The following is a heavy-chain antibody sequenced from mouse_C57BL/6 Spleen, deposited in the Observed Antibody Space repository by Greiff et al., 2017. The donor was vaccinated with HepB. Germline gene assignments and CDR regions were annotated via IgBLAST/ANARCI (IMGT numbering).Heavy chain of an antibody. V-gene: IGHV1-61*01. D-gene: IGHD1-1*01. CDR2: IYPSDSET. J-gene: IGHJ2*01. Sequence: VQLQQPGAELVRPGSSVKLSCKASGYTFTSYWMDWVKQRPGQGLEWIGNIYPSDSETHYNQKFKDKATLTVDKSSSTDYMQLSSLTSEDSAVYYCARHSTVVADDYWGQGTTLTVSS. CDR1: GYTFTSYW. CDR3: ARHSTVVADDY.